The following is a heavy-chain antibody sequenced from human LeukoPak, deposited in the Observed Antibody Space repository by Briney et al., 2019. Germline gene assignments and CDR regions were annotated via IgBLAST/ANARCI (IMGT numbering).Heavy chain of an antibody. J-gene: IGHJ4*02. V-gene: IGHV4-59*01. D-gene: IGHD6-19*01. CDR2: IYYSGST. Sequence: PSETLSLTCTVSGGSISSYYWSWIRQPPGKGLEWIGYIYYSGSTNYNPSLKSRVTISVDTSKNQFSLKLSSVTAADTAVYYCARLGPGGWYFDYWGQGTLVTVSS. CDR3: ARLGPGGWYFDY. CDR1: GGSISSYY.